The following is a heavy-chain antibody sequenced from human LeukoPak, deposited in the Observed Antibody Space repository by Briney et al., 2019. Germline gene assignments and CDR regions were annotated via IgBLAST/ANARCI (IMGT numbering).Heavy chain of an antibody. D-gene: IGHD6-19*01. Sequence: SETLSLTCTVSGGSISSHYWSWIRQPAGKGLEWIGRIYTSGSTNYNPSPKSRVTMSVDTSKNQFSLKLSSVTAADTAVYYCARVSSGWNPSHDYWGQGTLVTVSS. CDR2: IYTSGST. CDR3: ARVSSGWNPSHDY. J-gene: IGHJ4*02. V-gene: IGHV4-4*07. CDR1: GGSISSHY.